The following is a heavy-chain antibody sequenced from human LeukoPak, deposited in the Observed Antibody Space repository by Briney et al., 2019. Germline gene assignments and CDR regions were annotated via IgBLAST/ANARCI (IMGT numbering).Heavy chain of an antibody. CDR1: GGTFSSYA. V-gene: IGHV1-69*05. Sequence: SVKVSCKASGGTFSSYAISWVRQAPGQAREWMGGIIPIFCTANYAQKFQGRVTITTDESTSTAYMELSSLRSEDTAVYYCARSLYGSGSYYNVLYYYYMDVWGKGTTVTVSS. CDR3: ARSLYGSGSYYNVLYYYYMDV. CDR2: IIPIFCTA. J-gene: IGHJ6*03. D-gene: IGHD3-10*01.